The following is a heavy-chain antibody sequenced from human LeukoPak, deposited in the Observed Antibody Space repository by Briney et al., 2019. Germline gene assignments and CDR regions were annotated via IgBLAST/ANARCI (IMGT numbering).Heavy chain of an antibody. CDR3: AREAEYSSSSGYFDY. J-gene: IGHJ4*02. V-gene: IGHV4-59*11. CDR2: IYYSGST. D-gene: IGHD6-6*01. CDR1: GGSISSHY. Sequence: PSETLSLTCTVSGGSISSHYWSWIRQPPGKGLEWIGYIYYSGSTNYNPSLKSRVTISVDTSKNQFSLKLSSVTAADTAVYYCAREAEYSSSSGYFDYWGRGTLVTVSS.